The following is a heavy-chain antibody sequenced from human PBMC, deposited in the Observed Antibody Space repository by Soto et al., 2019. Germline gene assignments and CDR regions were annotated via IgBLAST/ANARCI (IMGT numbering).Heavy chain of an antibody. J-gene: IGHJ4*02. Sequence: GGSLRLSCAASGFTFSSYSMNWVRQAPGKGLEWVSYISSSSSTIYYADSVKGRFTISRDNAKNSLYLQMNSLRAEDTAVYYCARDTGTFDYWGQGTLVTVSS. V-gene: IGHV3-48*01. CDR2: ISSSSSTI. CDR3: ARDTGTFDY. CDR1: GFTFSSYS. D-gene: IGHD1-7*01.